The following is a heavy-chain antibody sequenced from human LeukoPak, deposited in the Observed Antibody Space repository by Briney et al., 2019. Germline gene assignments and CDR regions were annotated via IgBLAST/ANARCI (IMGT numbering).Heavy chain of an antibody. V-gene: IGHV1-8*01. J-gene: IGHJ4*02. D-gene: IGHD3-22*01. CDR1: GYTFTNYD. CDR2: MNPNSGNT. CDR3: ARGRYESSGYYCDY. Sequence: ASVKVSCKASGYTFTNYDINWVRQATGQGLEWMGWMNPNSGNTGYTQKFQGRVTMTRNTSISTAYKELSSLRSEDTAVYYCARGRYESSGYYCDYWGQGTQVTVSS.